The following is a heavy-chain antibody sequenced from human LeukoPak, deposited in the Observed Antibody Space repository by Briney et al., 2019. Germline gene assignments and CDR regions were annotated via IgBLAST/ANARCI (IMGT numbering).Heavy chain of an antibody. D-gene: IGHD1-26*01. J-gene: IGHJ5*02. CDR1: GYTFTSYR. CDR2: ISAYNGNT. Sequence: GASVKVSCKASGYTFTSYRISWVRQAPGQGLEWMGWISAYNGNTNYAQKLQGRVTMTTDTSTSTAYMELRSLRSDDTAVYYCARDRPVGATTSLISSGWRTWFDPWGQGTLVTVSS. CDR3: ARDRPVGATTSLISSGWRTWFDP. V-gene: IGHV1-18*01.